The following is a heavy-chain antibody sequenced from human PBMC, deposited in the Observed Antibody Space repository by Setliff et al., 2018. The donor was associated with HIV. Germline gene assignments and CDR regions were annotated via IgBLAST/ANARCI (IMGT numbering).Heavy chain of an antibody. Sequence: PSETLSLTCTVSGGSISNSDFYWGWIRQSPGKGLEWIGSIYYRGATYYNPTLQSRVTISADTSKDQFYLKLTSVTAADTAIYYCARGGASSKYLDPWGQGTLVTVSS. D-gene: IGHD2-15*01. CDR2: IYYRGAT. CDR1: GGSISNSDFY. V-gene: IGHV4-39*01. CDR3: ARGGASSKYLDP. J-gene: IGHJ5*02.